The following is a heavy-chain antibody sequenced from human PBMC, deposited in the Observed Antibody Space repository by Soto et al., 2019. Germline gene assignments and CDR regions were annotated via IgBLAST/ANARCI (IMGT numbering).Heavy chain of an antibody. V-gene: IGHV4-59*11. CDR3: TGANWYSEY. D-gene: IGHD7-27*01. CDR2: IYYNGNT. Sequence: QVQLQESGPGLVKPSETLSLTCSVSGGSISNHYWSWIRQPPGKGLEWIGYIYYNGNTNYNPSLKSSVTMSVDTSRNQISLKLTTATAADTAVYYCTGANWYSEYWGQGTLVTVSS. J-gene: IGHJ4*02. CDR1: GGSISNHY.